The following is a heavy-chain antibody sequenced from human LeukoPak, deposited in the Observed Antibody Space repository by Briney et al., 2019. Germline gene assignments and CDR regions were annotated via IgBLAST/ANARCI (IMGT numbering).Heavy chain of an antibody. J-gene: IGHJ4*02. D-gene: IGHD3-22*01. CDR1: SDSISRSYFY. CDR3: ARLGDSGYYADF. Sequence: SETLSLTCTVTSDSISRSYFYWGWVRQPPGKGLEWIGRIYLTGSTYYNSSLKSRLTISLDTSRDQFSLKLSSVTAADTAVYYCARLGDSGYYADFWGQGTLVTVSS. CDR2: IYLTGST. V-gene: IGHV4-39*01.